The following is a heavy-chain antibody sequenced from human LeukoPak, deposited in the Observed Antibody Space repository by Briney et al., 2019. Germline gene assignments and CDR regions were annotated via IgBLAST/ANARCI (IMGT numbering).Heavy chain of an antibody. Sequence: HPGRSLRLSCAASGFTFSSYGMHWVHQAPGKGLEWVAVISYDGSNKYYADSVKGRFTISRDNSKNTLYLQMNSLRAEDTAVYYCAKDLDVGATADYFDYWGQGTLVTVSS. CDR3: AKDLDVGATADYFDY. D-gene: IGHD1-26*01. CDR1: GFTFSSYG. V-gene: IGHV3-30*18. J-gene: IGHJ4*02. CDR2: ISYDGSNK.